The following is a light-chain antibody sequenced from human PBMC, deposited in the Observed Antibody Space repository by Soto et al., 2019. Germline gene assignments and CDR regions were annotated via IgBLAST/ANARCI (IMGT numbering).Light chain of an antibody. CDR2: TAA. V-gene: IGKV1-12*01. J-gene: IGKJ1*01. CDR3: QQAKTFPWT. CDR1: QDISNL. Sequence: DIQMTQSPSSVAASEGDRVTIACRASQDISNLLAWYQQKPGKAPKLLIYTAANLQRGVPSRFRGSGSGRDFTLTINSLQPDDFATYYCQQAKTFPWTFGQGTRVEV.